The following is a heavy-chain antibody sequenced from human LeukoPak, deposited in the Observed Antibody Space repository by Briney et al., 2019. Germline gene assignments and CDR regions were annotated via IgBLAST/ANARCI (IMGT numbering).Heavy chain of an antibody. D-gene: IGHD1-26*01. Sequence: ASVKVSYKASGYTFTSYGISWVRQAPGQGLEWMGWINPNSGGTNYAQKFQGRVTMTRDTSISTAYMELSRLRSDDTAVYYCARAGPLYSGAYLGYWGQGTLVTVSS. V-gene: IGHV1-2*02. CDR1: GYTFTSYG. CDR3: ARAGPLYSGAYLGY. J-gene: IGHJ4*02. CDR2: INPNSGGT.